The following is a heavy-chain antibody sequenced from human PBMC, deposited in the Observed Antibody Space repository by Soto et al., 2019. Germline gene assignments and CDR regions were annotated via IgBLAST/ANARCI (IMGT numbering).Heavy chain of an antibody. Sequence: GGSLRLSRAASGFILSKNYINWVRQAPGKGLEWVSFISSTGSTIYYADSVKGRFTISRDNVNNSLYLQMNSLRAEDTGVYFCARGRQYYYMDVWGKGTTVTVSS. V-gene: IGHV3-48*01. CDR2: ISSTGSTI. CDR1: GFILSKNY. J-gene: IGHJ6*03. CDR3: ARGRQYYYMDV.